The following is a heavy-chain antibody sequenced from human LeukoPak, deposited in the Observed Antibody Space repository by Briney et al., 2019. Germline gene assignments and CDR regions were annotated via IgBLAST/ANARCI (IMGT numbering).Heavy chain of an antibody. CDR2: MYYSGST. J-gene: IGHJ4*02. CDR3: ARVTGYIVEDYFDY. V-gene: IGHV4-39*07. CDR1: GASISGSGYY. Sequence: PSETLSLTCAVSGASISGSGYYWGWIRQPPGKGLEWIGSMYYSGSTYYNPSLKSRVTISVDTSKNQFSLRLSSVTAADTAVYYCARVTGYIVEDYFDYWGQGTLVTVSS. D-gene: IGHD3-22*01.